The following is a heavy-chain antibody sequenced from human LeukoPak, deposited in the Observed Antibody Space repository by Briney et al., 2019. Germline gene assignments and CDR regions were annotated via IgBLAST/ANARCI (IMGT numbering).Heavy chain of an antibody. D-gene: IGHD3-3*01. CDR2: IYHSGST. V-gene: IGHV4-38-2*02. Sequence: SETLSLTCTVSGYSISSGYYWGWLRQPPGKGLEWIGSIYHSGSTYYNLCLKSRVTISVDTYTNQFSLKRSSATAADTAVYYCARGRFLEWLSYYFDYWGPGTLVTVSS. J-gene: IGHJ4*02. CDR1: GYSISSGYY. CDR3: ARGRFLEWLSYYFDY.